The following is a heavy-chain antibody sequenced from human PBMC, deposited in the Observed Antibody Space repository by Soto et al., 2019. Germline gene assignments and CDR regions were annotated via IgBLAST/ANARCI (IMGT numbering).Heavy chain of an antibody. J-gene: IGHJ4*02. D-gene: IGHD3-10*01. Sequence: QVQLVESGGGVVQPGRSLRLSCAASGLTFSSYGMHWVRQAPGKGLEWVAIIWYDGSNKYYVDSVKGQFTISRDNSKNTLYLQMNSLRAEDTAVYYCARDYGSGMDCWGQGTLVTVSS. CDR1: GLTFSSYG. CDR2: IWYDGSNK. CDR3: ARDYGSGMDC. V-gene: IGHV3-33*01.